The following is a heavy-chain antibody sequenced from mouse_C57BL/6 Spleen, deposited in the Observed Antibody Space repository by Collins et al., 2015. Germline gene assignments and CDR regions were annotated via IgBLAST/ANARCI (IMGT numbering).Heavy chain of an antibody. Sequence: ATLTVDTSSSAAYMQLSSLTSEDSAVYYCARFYYGSSPYFDYWGQGTTLTVSS. V-gene: IGHV1-55*01. CDR3: ARFYYGSSPYFDY. J-gene: IGHJ2*01. D-gene: IGHD1-1*01.